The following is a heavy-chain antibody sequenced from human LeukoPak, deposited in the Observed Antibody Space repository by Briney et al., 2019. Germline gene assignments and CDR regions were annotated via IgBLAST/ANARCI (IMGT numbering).Heavy chain of an antibody. D-gene: IGHD2-15*01. CDR2: INHSGSN. CDR1: GGSFSGYY. CDR3: ASVVVVAATSRAEYFQH. Sequence: SETLSLTCAVYGGSFSGYYWSWIRQPPGKGLEWIREINHSGSNNYNPSLKSRVTISVDTSKNQFSLKLSSVTAADTAVYYCASVVVVAATSRAEYFQHWGQGTLVTVSS. J-gene: IGHJ1*01. V-gene: IGHV4-34*01.